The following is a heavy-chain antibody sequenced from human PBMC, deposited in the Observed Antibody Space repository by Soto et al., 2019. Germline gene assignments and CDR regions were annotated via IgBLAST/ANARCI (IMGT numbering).Heavy chain of an antibody. D-gene: IGHD3-22*01. CDR3: AKAPTRAYYDSSGS. CDR1: GFTFSSDC. Sequence: GGSLRLSCAASGFTFSSDCIHWVRQAPGKGLEWVAVISYDGSNKYYADSVKGRFTISRDNSKNTLYLQMNSLRAEDTAVYYCAKAPTRAYYDSSGSWGQGTLVTVSS. J-gene: IGHJ5*02. CDR2: ISYDGSNK. V-gene: IGHV3-30*18.